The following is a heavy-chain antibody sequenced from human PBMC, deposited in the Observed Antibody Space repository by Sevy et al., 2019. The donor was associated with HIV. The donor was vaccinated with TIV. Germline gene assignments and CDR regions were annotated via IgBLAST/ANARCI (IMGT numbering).Heavy chain of an antibody. CDR2: IRSKVYGGTT. CDR3: ARGGYWSTTGCDNAWVDV. V-gene: IGHV3-49*04. CDR1: GFTFGDYA. J-gene: IGHJ6*02. Sequence: GGSLRLSCTTSGFTFGDYAMSWVRQAPGKGLEWVGFIRSKVYGGTTEYAASVKGRFTLSRDVSKSIAYLHMNSLKTEDTAVYYCARGGYWSTTGCDNAWVDVWGQGTTVTVSS. D-gene: IGHD2-2*02.